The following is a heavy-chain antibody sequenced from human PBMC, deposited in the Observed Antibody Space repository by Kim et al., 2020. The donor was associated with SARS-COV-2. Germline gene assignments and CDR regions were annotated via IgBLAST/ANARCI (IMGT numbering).Heavy chain of an antibody. CDR1: GYTFTSYY. D-gene: IGHD2-15*01. Sequence: ASVKVSCKASGYTFTSYYMHWVRQAPGQGLEWMGIINPSGGSTSYAQKFQGRVTMTRDTSTSTVYMELSSLRSEDTAVYYCARGGGGYVLVVVAAPLDYWGQGTLVTVSS. J-gene: IGHJ4*02. CDR3: ARGGGGYVLVVVAAPLDY. CDR2: INPSGGST. V-gene: IGHV1-46*01.